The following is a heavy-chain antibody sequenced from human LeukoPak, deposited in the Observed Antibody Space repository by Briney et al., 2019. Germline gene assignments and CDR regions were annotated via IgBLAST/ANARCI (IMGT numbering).Heavy chain of an antibody. CDR1: GGSFSGYY. V-gene: IGHV4-34*01. Sequence: SETLSLTCAVYGGSFSGYYWSWIRQPPGKGLEWIGEIKHSGSTNYNPSLKSRVTISVDTSKNQFSLKLSSVTAADTAVYYCARELYSSGYHDAFDIWGQGTMVTVSS. J-gene: IGHJ3*02. CDR2: IKHSGST. CDR3: ARELYSSGYHDAFDI. D-gene: IGHD3-22*01.